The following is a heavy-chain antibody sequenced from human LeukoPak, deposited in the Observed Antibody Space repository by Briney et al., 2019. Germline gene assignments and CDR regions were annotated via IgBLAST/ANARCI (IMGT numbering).Heavy chain of an antibody. D-gene: IGHD2-2*01. CDR2: ISGGGVTT. Sequence: RAGGSLRLSCAASGFTFNNYGMSWVRQAPGKGLEWVSAISGGGVTTYYADSVKGRFTISRDNSKNTLYLQMNSLRAEDTAVYYCSKWKAIVLVPAARSPIDYWGQGTLVTVSS. CDR1: GFTFNNYG. CDR3: SKWKAIVLVPAARSPIDY. V-gene: IGHV3-23*01. J-gene: IGHJ4*02.